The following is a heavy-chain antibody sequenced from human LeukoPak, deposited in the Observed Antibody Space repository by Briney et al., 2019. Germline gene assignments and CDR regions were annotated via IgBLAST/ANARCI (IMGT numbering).Heavy chain of an antibody. J-gene: IGHJ4*02. CDR3: ARDCSSTSCYMLDY. Sequence: TGGSLRLSCAASGFTFSSYSMNWVRQAPGKGLEWVSSISSSSSYIYYADSVKGRFTISRDNAKNSLYLQMNSLRAEDTAVYYCARDCSSTSCYMLDYWGQGTLVTVSS. V-gene: IGHV3-21*01. CDR2: ISSSSSYI. CDR1: GFTFSSYS. D-gene: IGHD2-2*01.